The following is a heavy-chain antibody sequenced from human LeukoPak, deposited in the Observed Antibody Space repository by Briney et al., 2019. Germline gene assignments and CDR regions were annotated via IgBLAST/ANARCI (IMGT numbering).Heavy chain of an antibody. CDR3: AGRGPVPPYYYYGMDV. J-gene: IGHJ6*02. CDR1: GFTFSSYE. Sequence: GGSLRLSCAASGFTFSSYEMNWVRQAPGKGLEWVSVIYSGGSTHYADSVKGRFTISRDNSKNTLYLQMNSLRAEDTAVYYCAGRGPVPPYYYYGMDVWGQGTTVTVSS. CDR2: IYSGGST. V-gene: IGHV3-53*01. D-gene: IGHD2-2*01.